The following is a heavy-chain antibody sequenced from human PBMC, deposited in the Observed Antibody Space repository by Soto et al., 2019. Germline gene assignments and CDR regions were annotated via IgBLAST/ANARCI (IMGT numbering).Heavy chain of an antibody. J-gene: IGHJ4*02. CDR1: GFSLSTYDMG. V-gene: IGHV2-5*02. CDR3: AHAGDYDLLTFDH. D-gene: IGHD4-17*01. Sequence: QITLKESGPTLVRPAQTLTLTCDFSGFSLSTYDMGVAWIRQPPGKALEWLELIYWDDYKRYSHSLKDRLASSKDTSSNQVVLTITNMDPGDTATYFCAHAGDYDLLTFDHWGPGTLVTVSS. CDR2: IYWDDYK.